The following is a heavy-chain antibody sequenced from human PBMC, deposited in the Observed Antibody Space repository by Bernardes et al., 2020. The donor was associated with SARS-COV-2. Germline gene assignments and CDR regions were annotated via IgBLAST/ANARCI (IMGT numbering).Heavy chain of an antibody. V-gene: IGHV3-15*01. D-gene: IGHD4-17*01. CDR3: TTDADYGRG. CDR2: IKSKTNGGTI. CDR1: GFTFSNAW. Sequence: GGSLRLSCAASGFTFSNAWMYWVRQAPGKGLEWVGRIKSKTNGGTIDYAAAVKGRFTISRDDSKNTLYLQMNSLRTEDTAVFYCTTDADYGRGGGQGTLVTVSS. J-gene: IGHJ4*02.